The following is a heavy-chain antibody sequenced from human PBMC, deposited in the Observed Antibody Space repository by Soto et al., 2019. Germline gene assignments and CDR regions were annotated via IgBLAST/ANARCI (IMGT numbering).Heavy chain of an antibody. V-gene: IGHV3-33*01. J-gene: IGHJ6*02. D-gene: IGHD2-15*01. Sequence: QVQLVESGGGVVQPGRSLRLSCAASGFTFSSYGMHWVRQAPGKGLEWVAVIWYDGSNKYYADSVKGRFTISRDNSKISRYLQMNRLRAEDKAVYYCARDTGCSGGSCYYGMDVWGQGATVTVSS. CDR3: ARDTGCSGGSCYYGMDV. CDR2: IWYDGSNK. CDR1: GFTFSSYG.